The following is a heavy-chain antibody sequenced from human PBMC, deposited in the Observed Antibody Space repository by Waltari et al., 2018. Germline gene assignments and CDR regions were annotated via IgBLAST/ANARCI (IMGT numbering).Heavy chain of an antibody. D-gene: IGHD4-17*01. CDR2: ISSSSIYI. J-gene: IGHJ4*02. V-gene: IGHV3-21*01. Sequence: EVQLVESGGGLVKPGGSLRLSCAASGFTFSSYSMNWVRQAPGEGVGGVSAISSSSIYIYYADSVKGRFTISRDNAKNSLYLQMNSLRAEDTAVYYCARGYMTTVTTLGYWGQGTLVTVSS. CDR3: ARGYMTTVTTLGY. CDR1: GFTFSSYS.